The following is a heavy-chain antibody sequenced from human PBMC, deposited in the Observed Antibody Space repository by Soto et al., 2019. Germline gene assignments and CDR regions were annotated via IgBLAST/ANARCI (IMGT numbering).Heavy chain of an antibody. J-gene: IGHJ6*02. CDR1: GFTFRSYA. Sequence: GGSLRLSCAASGFTFRSYAMSWVRQAPGKGLEWVSAISGSGGSTYYADSVKGRFTISRDNSKNTLYLQMNSLRAEDTAVYYCAKDGAVAGTGYYYGMDVWGQGTTVTVSS. CDR3: AKDGAVAGTGYYYGMDV. CDR2: ISGSGGST. V-gene: IGHV3-23*01. D-gene: IGHD6-19*01.